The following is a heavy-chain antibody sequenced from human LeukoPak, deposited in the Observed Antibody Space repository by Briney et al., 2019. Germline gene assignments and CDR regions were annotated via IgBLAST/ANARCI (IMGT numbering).Heavy chain of an antibody. V-gene: IGHV4-34*01. CDR1: GGSFSGYY. Sequence: PSETLSLTCAVYGGSFSGYYWSWIRQPPGKGLEWIGEINHSGSTNYNPSLKSRVTISVDTSKNQFSLKPSSVTAADTAVYYCARGSPGKFSGSSSQRRQVYYYYMDVWGKGTTVTVSS. D-gene: IGHD6-6*01. J-gene: IGHJ6*03. CDR3: ARGSPGKFSGSSSQRRQVYYYYMDV. CDR2: INHSGST.